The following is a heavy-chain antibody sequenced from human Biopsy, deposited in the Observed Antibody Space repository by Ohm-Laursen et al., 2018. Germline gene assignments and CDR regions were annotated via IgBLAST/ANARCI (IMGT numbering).Heavy chain of an antibody. CDR1: GFTFSSYG. Sequence: SLRLSCAASGFTFSSYGVHWVRQAPGKGLEWVAAIWYDGSNKNYADSVKGRFTISRDNSKNTLFLQMNSLRAEDTALYYCAKDGYYDILTGPPSDYWGQGTLVTVSS. J-gene: IGHJ4*02. CDR2: IWYDGSNK. D-gene: IGHD3-9*01. CDR3: AKDGYYDILTGPPSDY. V-gene: IGHV3-33*06.